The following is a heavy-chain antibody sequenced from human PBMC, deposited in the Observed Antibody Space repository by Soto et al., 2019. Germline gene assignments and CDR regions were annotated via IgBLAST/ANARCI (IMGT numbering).Heavy chain of an antibody. Sequence: QLHLVQSGAVVKKPGASVTVSCSASGYPVTAYYMHWVRQAPGRGLEWMGGINPATGAAKYTQTFRGRVTKARDTSTSTVCMELSGLTSEDTAVFYGARGGGVGVAGSAAFDMWGQGTLVTVSS. V-gene: IGHV1-2*02. CDR2: INPATGAA. CDR1: GYPVTAYY. CDR3: ARGGGVGVAGSAAFDM. D-gene: IGHD3-3*01. J-gene: IGHJ3*02.